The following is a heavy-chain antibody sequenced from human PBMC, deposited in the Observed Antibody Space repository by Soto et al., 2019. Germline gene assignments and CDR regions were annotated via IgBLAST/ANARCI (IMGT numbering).Heavy chain of an antibody. CDR2: INVGKGNT. CDR1: GYIFTKYA. V-gene: IGHV1-3*01. D-gene: IGHD3-10*01. Sequence: GASGKVSWEASGYIFTKYAIHWGGPAPGQRLEWVGWINVGKGNTIYSQTFQNRVTITRDTSASTAYMELSRLRPEDTAVYYCARSPMNRGVLGPFAPWAQGTLVPVSS. CDR3: ARSPMNRGVLGPFAP. J-gene: IGHJ5*02.